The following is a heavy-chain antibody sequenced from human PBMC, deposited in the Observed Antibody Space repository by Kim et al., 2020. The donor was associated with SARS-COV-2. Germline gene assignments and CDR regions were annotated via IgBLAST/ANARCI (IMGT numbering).Heavy chain of an antibody. V-gene: IGHV3-30*07. D-gene: IGHD2-15*01. J-gene: IGHJ4*02. Sequence: RFTISRDNSKNTLYLQMNSLRAEDTAVYYCARDTDDIVVVVAAPKSTFDYWGQGTLVTVSS. CDR3: ARDTDDIVVVVAAPKSTFDY.